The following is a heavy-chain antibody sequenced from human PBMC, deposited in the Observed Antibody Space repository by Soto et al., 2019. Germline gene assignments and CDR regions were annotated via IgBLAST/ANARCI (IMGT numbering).Heavy chain of an antibody. D-gene: IGHD3-3*01. CDR1: GGSISISSYY. Sequence: QLQLQESGPGLVKPSETLSLTCTVSGGSISISSYYWAWIRQPPGKGLEWIGNIYYSGSTYYNPSLKSRVTISEDTSKNQVSLKLSSVTAADTAVYYCATSFWRGYFSYSWGQGTLVTVSS. CDR3: ATSFWRGYFSYS. J-gene: IGHJ5*02. CDR2: IYYSGST. V-gene: IGHV4-39*01.